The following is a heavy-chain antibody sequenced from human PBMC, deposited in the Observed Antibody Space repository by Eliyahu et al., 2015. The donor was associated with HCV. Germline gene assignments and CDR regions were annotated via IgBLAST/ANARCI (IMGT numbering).Heavy chain of an antibody. Sequence: QVQLQQWGAGLLKPSETLSLTXAVHGXSXSGYYWTWLRQPPGKGLEWIGEINHNGNSDYNPSLKSRVTILVDTSKNQFSLHLSSVTAADTALYYCVRDRYCSGDTCSSEYLQHWGQGTLVTVSS. J-gene: IGHJ1*01. CDR3: VRDRYCSGDTCSSEYLQH. V-gene: IGHV4-34*01. CDR2: INHNGNS. D-gene: IGHD2-15*01. CDR1: GXSXSGYY.